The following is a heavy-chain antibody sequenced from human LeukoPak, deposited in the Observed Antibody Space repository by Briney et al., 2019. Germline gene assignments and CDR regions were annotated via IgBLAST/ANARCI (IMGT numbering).Heavy chain of an antibody. J-gene: IGHJ4*02. CDR2: IRFDGSTK. Sequence: GGSRRLSCVASGITFRSSSMHWVRQAPGKGLEWLAFIRFDGSTKYYADSVKGRFTVSRDNSRSALYLQMNSLRAEDTAVYYCAQPDFWGQGTLVTVSS. CDR1: GITFRSSS. CDR3: AQPDF. V-gene: IGHV3-30*02.